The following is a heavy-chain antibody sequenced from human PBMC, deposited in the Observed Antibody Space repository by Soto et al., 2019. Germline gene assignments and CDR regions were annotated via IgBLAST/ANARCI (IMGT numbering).Heavy chain of an antibody. Sequence: QVRLQESGPGRVKPSETLSLTCTVSGGSISPSYWNWVRQHPGKRPEWIGCIYYTGNTHYNPSLKSRVTISRDTSKNQFSLELTSVTAADTAMYFCAAGLDHNKVGYWGQGTLVTVSS. CDR2: IYYTGNT. V-gene: IGHV4-59*01. J-gene: IGHJ4*02. D-gene: IGHD2-2*03. CDR3: AAGLDHNKVGY. CDR1: GGSISPSY.